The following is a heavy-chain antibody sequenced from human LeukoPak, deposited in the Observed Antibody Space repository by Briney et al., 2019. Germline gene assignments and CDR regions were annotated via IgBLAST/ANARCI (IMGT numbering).Heavy chain of an antibody. J-gene: IGHJ4*02. Sequence: GGSLRPSCAASAFTFSSYAMNWVRQSPGKGLESFATISGSGGGTYYADSVKGRFTISREDSKNTLYLQMSSLRAEDTAVYYCAKDLGRYRNNYFDYWGQGTLVTVSS. CDR1: AFTFSSYA. V-gene: IGHV3-23*01. CDR2: ISGSGGGT. CDR3: AKDLGRYRNNYFDY. D-gene: IGHD1-26*01.